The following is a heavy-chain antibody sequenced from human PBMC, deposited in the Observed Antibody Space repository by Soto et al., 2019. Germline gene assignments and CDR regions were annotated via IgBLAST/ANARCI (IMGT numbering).Heavy chain of an antibody. J-gene: IGHJ4*02. V-gene: IGHV4-59*01. D-gene: IGHD2-15*01. Sequence: SETLSLTCTVSGGSITNYYWSWIRQPPGKGLEWIGYIHHSGNTKCNPSLESRLTFSVDTSKNQFSLKLSAVSAADTAVYYCARDALPAHWSQGTLVTVSS. CDR3: ARDALPAH. CDR2: IHHSGNT. CDR1: GGSITNYY.